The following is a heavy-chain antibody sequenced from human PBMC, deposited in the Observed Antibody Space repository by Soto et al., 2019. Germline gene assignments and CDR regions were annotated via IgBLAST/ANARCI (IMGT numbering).Heavy chain of an antibody. CDR2: IYYSGST. J-gene: IGHJ4*02. V-gene: IGHV4-59*01. D-gene: IGHD3-22*01. CDR3: AIATYYYDSSGYYPLGYFDY. Sequence: SETLSLTCTVSGGSISSYYWSWIRQPPGKGLEWIGYIYYSGSTNYNPSLKSRVTISVDTSKNQFSLKLSSVTAADTAVYYCAIATYYYDSSGYYPLGYFDYWRQGTLVTVSS. CDR1: GGSISSYY.